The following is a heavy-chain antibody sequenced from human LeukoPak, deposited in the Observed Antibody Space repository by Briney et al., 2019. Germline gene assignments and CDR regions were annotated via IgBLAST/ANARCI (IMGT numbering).Heavy chain of an antibody. D-gene: IGHD2-2*01. CDR1: GYTFTSYY. CDR3: ARDWAKTTGYCSSTSCYYMDV. J-gene: IGHJ6*03. V-gene: IGHV1-46*01. Sequence: ASVKVSCKASGYTFTSYYMHWVRQAPGQGLEWMGIINPSGGSTSYAQKFQGRVTMTRDMSTSTVYMELSSLRSEDTAVYYCARDWAKTTGYCSSTSCYYMDVWGKGTTVTVSS. CDR2: INPSGGST.